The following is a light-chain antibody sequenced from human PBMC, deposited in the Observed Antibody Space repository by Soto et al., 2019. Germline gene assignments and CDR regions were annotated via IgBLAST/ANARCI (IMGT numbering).Light chain of an antibody. CDR2: AAS. CDR3: QQAYSFPIT. V-gene: IGKV1D-12*01. Sequence: GDRVTITCRASQDIAAYLAWYQHKPGRAPELLIHAASSLQSGVPSRFSGSGSGTDFTLTINSLQPEDFATYYCQQAYSFPITFGQGTRL. CDR1: QDIAAY. J-gene: IGKJ5*01.